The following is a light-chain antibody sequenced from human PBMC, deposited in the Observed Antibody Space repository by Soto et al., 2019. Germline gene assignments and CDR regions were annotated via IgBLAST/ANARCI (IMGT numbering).Light chain of an antibody. J-gene: IGLJ7*01. V-gene: IGLV1-47*01. CDR2: RNN. Sequence: QSALTQPPSASGTPGQRVTISCSGSSSNIGSNYVYWHQQLPGTAPKLLIYRNNQRPSGVPDRFSGSKSGTSASLAISGLRSEDEADYYCAAWDDSLSGPVFGGGTQLTVL. CDR3: AAWDDSLSGPV. CDR1: SSNIGSNY.